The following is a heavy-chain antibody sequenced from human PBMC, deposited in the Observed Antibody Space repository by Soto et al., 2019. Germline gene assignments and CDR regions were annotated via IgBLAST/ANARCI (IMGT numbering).Heavy chain of an antibody. CDR3: ARIVDTAMVTNYYYYGMDV. Sequence: ASVKVSCEASGYTFTSYDINWVRQATGQGLEWMGWMSPNSGNTGYAQKFQGRVTMTRNTSISTAYMELSSLRSEDTAVYYCARIVDTAMVTNYYYYGMDVWGQGTTVTVSS. CDR2: MSPNSGNT. J-gene: IGHJ6*02. V-gene: IGHV1-8*01. D-gene: IGHD5-18*01. CDR1: GYTFTSYD.